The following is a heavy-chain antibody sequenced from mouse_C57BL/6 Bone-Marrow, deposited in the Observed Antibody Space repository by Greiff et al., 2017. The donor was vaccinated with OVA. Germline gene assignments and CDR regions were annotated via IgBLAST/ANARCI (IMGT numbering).Heavy chain of an antibody. CDR3: ERSPLLLRYYCDY. CDR2: IYPSDSET. D-gene: IGHD1-1*01. Sequence: QVQLQQPGAELVRPGSSVKLSCKASGYTFTSSWLDWVKQRPGQGLEWIGNIYPSDSETHYNQKFKDKATLTVDKSYSTAYRQLSSLTSEDSAVEYCERSPLLLRYYCDYWGQGTTLTVSS. CDR1: GYTFTSSW. V-gene: IGHV1-61*01. J-gene: IGHJ2*01.